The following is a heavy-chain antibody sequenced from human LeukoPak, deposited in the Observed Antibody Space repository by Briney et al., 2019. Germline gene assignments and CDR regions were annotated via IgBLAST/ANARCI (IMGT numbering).Heavy chain of an antibody. CDR3: TTGGGYYYVFDY. J-gene: IGHJ4*02. Sequence: GGSLRLSCAASGFTFSNAWMSWVRQAPGKGLEWVGRIKSKTDGGTTDYAAPVKGGFTISRDDSKNTLYLQMNSLKTEDTAVYYCTTGGGYYYVFDYWGQGTLVTVSS. D-gene: IGHD3-22*01. CDR2: IKSKTDGGTT. CDR1: GFTFSNAW. V-gene: IGHV3-15*01.